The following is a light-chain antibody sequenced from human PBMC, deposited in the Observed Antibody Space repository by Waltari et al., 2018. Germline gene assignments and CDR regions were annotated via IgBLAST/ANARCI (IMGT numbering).Light chain of an antibody. CDR1: QRVSSY. J-gene: IGKJ4*02. Sequence: EIVLTQSPATLSLSPGARATLSCRASQRVSSYLAWYQQKPGQAPRLLIYDASNRATGIPARFSGSGSGTDFSLTISSLEPEDFAVYYCQQRRNWPLTFGGGTKVEIK. CDR3: QQRRNWPLT. CDR2: DAS. V-gene: IGKV3-11*01.